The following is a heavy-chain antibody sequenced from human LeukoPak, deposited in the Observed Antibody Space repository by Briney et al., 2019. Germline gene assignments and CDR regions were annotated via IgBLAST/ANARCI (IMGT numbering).Heavy chain of an antibody. CDR1: GGSFSGSY. CDR2: INHSGST. D-gene: IGHD7-27*01. Sequence: SETLSLTCAVYGGSFSGSYWSWIRQPPGKGLEWIGEINHSGSTNYNPSLKSRVTISVDTSKNQFSLNLSSVTAADTAIYYCVRSAWGSIDSWGQGTLATVSS. J-gene: IGHJ4*02. V-gene: IGHV4-34*01. CDR3: VRSAWGSIDS.